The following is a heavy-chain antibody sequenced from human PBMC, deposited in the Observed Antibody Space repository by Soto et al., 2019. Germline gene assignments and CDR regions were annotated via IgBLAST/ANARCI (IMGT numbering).Heavy chain of an antibody. V-gene: IGHV1-58*01. CDR3: AADTYGDWWFDP. D-gene: IGHD4-17*01. J-gene: IGHJ5*02. CDR2: IVVGSGNT. Sequence: RASVKVSCKASGFTFTSSAVQWVRQARGQRLEWIGWIVVGSGNTNYAQKFQERVTITRDMSTSTAYMELSSLRSEDTAVYYCAADTYGDWWFDPWGQGTLVTVSS. CDR1: GFTFTSSA.